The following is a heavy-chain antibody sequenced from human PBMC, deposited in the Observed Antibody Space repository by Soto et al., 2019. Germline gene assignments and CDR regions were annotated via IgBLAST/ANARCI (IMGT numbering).Heavy chain of an antibody. Sequence: QVQLQESGPGLVKPSGTLSLTCAVSSGSISSSNWWSWVRQPPGKGLEWIGEIYHSGSTNYNPSLKSRVTISVDKSKNQFSLTLSSVTAADTAVYYCARVYCSGGSCYPRYYYYMDVWGKGTTVTVSS. CDR3: ARVYCSGGSCYPRYYYYMDV. J-gene: IGHJ6*03. D-gene: IGHD2-15*01. V-gene: IGHV4-4*02. CDR1: SGSISSSNW. CDR2: IYHSGST.